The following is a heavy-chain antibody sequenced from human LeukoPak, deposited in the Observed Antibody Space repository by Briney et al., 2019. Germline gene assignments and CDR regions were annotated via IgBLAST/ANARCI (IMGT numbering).Heavy chain of an antibody. CDR2: IYHSGST. CDR1: GGSISSGGYY. CDR3: ARVAVVPAAMSDYYYYYMDV. Sequence: SETLSLTCTVSGGSISSGGYYWSWIRQPPGKGLEWIGYIYHSGSTYYNPSLKSRVTISVDRSKNQFSLKLSSVTAADTAVYYCARVAVVPAAMSDYYYYYMDVWGKGTTVTVSS. V-gene: IGHV4-30-2*01. D-gene: IGHD2-2*01. J-gene: IGHJ6*03.